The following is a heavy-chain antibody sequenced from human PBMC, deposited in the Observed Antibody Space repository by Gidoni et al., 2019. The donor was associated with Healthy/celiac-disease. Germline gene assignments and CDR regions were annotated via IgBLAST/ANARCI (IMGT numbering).Heavy chain of an antibody. J-gene: IGHJ2*01. D-gene: IGHD4-17*01. V-gene: IGHV4-59*01. CDR1: GGSISSYY. CDR3: AREVTVTSDTRYFDL. CDR2: IYYSGSD. Sequence: QVQLQESGPGLVKPSETLSLPCTGSGGSISSYYWSWIRQPPGKGLEWIGYIYYSGSDNYNPSLKSRVTISVDTYKTQFSLKLSSVTAADTAVYYCAREVTVTSDTRYFDLWGRGTLVTVSS.